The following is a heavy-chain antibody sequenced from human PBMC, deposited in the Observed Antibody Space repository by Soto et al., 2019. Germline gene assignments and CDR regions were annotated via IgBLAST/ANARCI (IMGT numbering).Heavy chain of an antibody. V-gene: IGHV1-46*01. Sequence: ASVKVSCKASGYTFSNYYMHWVRQAPGQGHEWMGIINPSGGSTTYAQKFQGRVTKTRDTSTSTVYMELSSLRSEDTAVYYCARYDYNGYYFDYWGQGTLVTVSS. D-gene: IGHD4-4*01. CDR1: GYTFSNYY. CDR2: INPSGGST. CDR3: ARYDYNGYYFDY. J-gene: IGHJ4*02.